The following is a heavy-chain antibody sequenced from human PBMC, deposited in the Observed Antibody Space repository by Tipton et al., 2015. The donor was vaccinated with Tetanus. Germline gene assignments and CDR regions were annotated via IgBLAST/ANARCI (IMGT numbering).Heavy chain of an antibody. CDR3: AREPVGAWSYFDY. Sequence: SLRLSCAASGFTFSSYWMHWVRQAPGKGLVWVSRINSDGSSTSYADSVKGRFTISRDNAKNTLYLQMNSLRAEDTAVYYCAREPVGAWSYFDYWGQGTLVTVSS. V-gene: IGHV3-74*01. CDR2: INSDGSST. CDR1: GFTFSSYW. D-gene: IGHD1-26*01. J-gene: IGHJ4*02.